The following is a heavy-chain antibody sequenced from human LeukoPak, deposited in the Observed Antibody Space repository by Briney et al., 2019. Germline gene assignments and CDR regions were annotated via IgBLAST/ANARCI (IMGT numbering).Heavy chain of an antibody. CDR3: ARVLSSGWDPAPPDY. CDR1: GYTFTSYY. J-gene: IGHJ4*02. D-gene: IGHD6-19*01. CDR2: INPSGGST. Sequence: ASVKVSCKASGYTFTSYYMHWVRQAPGQGLEWMGIINPSGGSTSYAQKFQGRVTMTGDTSTSTVYMELSSLRSEDTAVYYCARVLSSGWDPAPPDYWGQGTLVTVSS. V-gene: IGHV1-46*01.